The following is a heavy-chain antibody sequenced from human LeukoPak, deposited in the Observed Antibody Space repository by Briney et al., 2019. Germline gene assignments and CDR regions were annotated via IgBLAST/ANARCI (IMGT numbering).Heavy chain of an antibody. V-gene: IGHV4-61*02. J-gene: IGHJ2*01. CDR2: IYTSGST. CDR3: ARDQGQWLVYWYFDL. D-gene: IGHD6-19*01. Sequence: SETLSLTCTVSGGSISSGSYYWSWIRQPAGKGLEWIGRIYTSGSTNHNPSLKSRVTIPVDTSKNQFSLRLSSVTAADTAVYYCARDQGQWLVYWYFDLWGRGTLVTVSS. CDR1: GGSISSGSYY.